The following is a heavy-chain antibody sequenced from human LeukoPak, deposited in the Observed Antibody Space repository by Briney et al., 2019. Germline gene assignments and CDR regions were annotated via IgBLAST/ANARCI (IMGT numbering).Heavy chain of an antibody. V-gene: IGHV1-69*13. CDR3: ARDSLRGDYAY. CDR2: IIPIFGTA. Sequence: ASVKVSCKASGGTFTNRAINWVRQAPGQGLEWMGGIIPIFGTANYAQKFQGRVTITADESTSTAYMELSSLRSEDTAVYYCARDSLRGDYAYWGQGTLVTVSS. CDR1: GGTFTNRA. J-gene: IGHJ4*02. D-gene: IGHD4-17*01.